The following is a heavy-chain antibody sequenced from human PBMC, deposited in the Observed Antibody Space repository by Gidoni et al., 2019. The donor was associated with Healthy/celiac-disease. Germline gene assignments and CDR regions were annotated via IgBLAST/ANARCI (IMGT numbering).Heavy chain of an antibody. CDR2: IKSKTDGGTT. CDR3: TTAESSSWYDYFDY. Sequence: EVQLVESGGGLVTPGGSLRLSCAASGFTFSNAWMNWVRQAPGKGLEWVGRIKSKTDGGTTDYAAPVKGRFTISRDDSKNTLYLQMNSLKTEDTAVYYCTTAESSSWYDYFDYWGQGTLVTVSS. J-gene: IGHJ4*02. V-gene: IGHV3-15*07. CDR1: GFTFSNAW. D-gene: IGHD6-13*01.